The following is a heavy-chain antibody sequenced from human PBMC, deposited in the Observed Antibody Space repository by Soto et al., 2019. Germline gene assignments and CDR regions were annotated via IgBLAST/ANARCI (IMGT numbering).Heavy chain of an antibody. J-gene: IGHJ6*02. Sequence: QVQLVQSGAEVKKPGASVKVSCKASGYTFTSYDINWVPQATGQGLEWMGWMNPNSGNTGYAQKCQGRVTMTRNTSISTAYMELSSLRSEDTAVYYCARRGYSSSWYSYYYYGMDVWRQGTTVTVSS. D-gene: IGHD6-13*01. CDR3: ARRGYSSSWYSYYYYGMDV. CDR1: GYTFTSYD. CDR2: MNPNSGNT. V-gene: IGHV1-8*01.